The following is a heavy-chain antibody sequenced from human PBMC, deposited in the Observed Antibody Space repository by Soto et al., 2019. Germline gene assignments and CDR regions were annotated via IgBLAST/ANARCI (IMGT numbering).Heavy chain of an antibody. CDR1: GFTFSSYA. CDR3: ARDREGYKRDWYFDL. CDR2: ISYDGSNT. D-gene: IGHD5-12*01. V-gene: IGHV3-30-3*01. Sequence: QVQLVESGGGVVQPGRSLRLYCAASGFTFSSYAMHWVRQAPGKGLAWVAVISYDGSNTYYADSVKGRFTISRDNSKNKLYLQMNSLRAEDTAVYYCARDREGYKRDWYFDLWGRGTMVTVSS. J-gene: IGHJ2*01.